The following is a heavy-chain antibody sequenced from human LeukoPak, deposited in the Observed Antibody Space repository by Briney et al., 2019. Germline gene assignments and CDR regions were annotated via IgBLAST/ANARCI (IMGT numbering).Heavy chain of an antibody. D-gene: IGHD6-19*01. Sequence: GGSLRLSCSASGFTVSNNSMSWVRQAPGKGLEWVSSISSSSSYIYYADSVKGRFTISRDNAKNSLYLQMNSLRAEDTAVYYCARDRLRSSGWFYYMDVWGKGTTVTVSS. CDR3: ARDRLRSSGWFYYMDV. CDR2: ISSSSSYI. CDR1: GFTVSNNS. V-gene: IGHV3-21*01. J-gene: IGHJ6*03.